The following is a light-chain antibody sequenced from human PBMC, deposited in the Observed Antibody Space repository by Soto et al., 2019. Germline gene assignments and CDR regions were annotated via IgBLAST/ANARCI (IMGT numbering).Light chain of an antibody. CDR3: ASYSSSSTLYV. Sequence: QSALTQAASVSGSPGQPITISCTGTSSDVGGYKFVSWYQHHPGKAPKLMISEVSNRPSGVSNRFSGSKSGNTASLTISGLQVEDEADYYCASYSSSSTLYVFGTGTKVTVL. V-gene: IGLV2-14*01. CDR2: EVS. CDR1: SSDVGGYKF. J-gene: IGLJ1*01.